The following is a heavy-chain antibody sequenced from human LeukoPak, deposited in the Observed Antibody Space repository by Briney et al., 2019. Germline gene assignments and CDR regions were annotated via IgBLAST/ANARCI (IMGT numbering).Heavy chain of an antibody. J-gene: IGHJ3*02. V-gene: IGHV3-23*01. CDR2: ISISGGST. D-gene: IGHD1-26*01. Sequence: GGSLRLSCAASGVTFSSYAMNWVRQAPGKGLEWVSSISISGGSTYYADSVKGRITISRDNFKNTLYLQMNSLRADDTAEYYCARGGSGSHTYAFDIWGQGTMVTVSS. CDR1: GVTFSSYA. CDR3: ARGGSGSHTYAFDI.